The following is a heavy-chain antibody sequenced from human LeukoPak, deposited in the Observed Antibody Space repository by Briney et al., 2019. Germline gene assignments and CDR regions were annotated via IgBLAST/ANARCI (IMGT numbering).Heavy chain of an antibody. V-gene: IGHV4-34*01. Sequence: KSSETLSFTCAVYNGSFSGYYWSWIRQSPGKGLEWIGEVNLDGDTNYNPSLRSRVTISIDTSKNHFSLNLKSVTAADTAVYNCARAAWNGGGGFDPWGQGTLVTVSS. D-gene: IGHD3-16*01. CDR3: ARAAWNGGGGFDP. CDR1: NGSFSGYY. CDR2: VNLDGDT. J-gene: IGHJ5*02.